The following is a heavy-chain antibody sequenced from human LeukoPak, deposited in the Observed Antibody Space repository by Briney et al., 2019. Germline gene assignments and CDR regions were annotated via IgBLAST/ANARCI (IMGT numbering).Heavy chain of an antibody. J-gene: IGHJ6*03. CDR1: GGTFSSYA. D-gene: IGHD3-22*01. CDR2: IIPIFGTA. V-gene: IGHV1-69*05. CDR3: ARGNTMIVDYYYMDV. Sequence: PGSSVKVSCKASGGTFSSYAISWVRQAPGQGLEWMGGIIPIFGTANYAQKFQGRVTITTDESTSTAYMVLSSLRSEDTAVYHCARGNTMIVDYYYMDVWGKGTTVTVSS.